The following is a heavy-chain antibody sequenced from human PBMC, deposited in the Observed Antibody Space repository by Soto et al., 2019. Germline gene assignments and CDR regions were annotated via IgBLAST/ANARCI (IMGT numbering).Heavy chain of an antibody. J-gene: IGHJ5*02. CDR3: TRGGGSSDNFFGP. D-gene: IGHD3-16*01. CDR1: GGSFSPYY. V-gene: IGHV4-34*01. CDR2: INHVGLT. Sequence: SETLSLTCAAYGGSFSPYYWTWIRQPPGKGLEWIAEINHVGLTQYTPSLKSRVTISVDSSKNQFSLRLRSVTAADTAVYYCTRGGGSSDNFFGPWGQGTLVTVSS.